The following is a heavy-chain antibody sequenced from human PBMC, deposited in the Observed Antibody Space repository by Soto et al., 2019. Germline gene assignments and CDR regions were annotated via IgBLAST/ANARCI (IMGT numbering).Heavy chain of an antibody. CDR1: GYTFTSYD. D-gene: IGHD6-19*01. J-gene: IGHJ4*02. Sequence: QVQLVQSGAEVKKPGASVKVSCKASGYTFTSYDINWVRQATGQGLEWMGWMNPNSGNTGYAQKFQGRVTMXXNXSXNTAYMELSSLRSEDTAVYYCARASGYSSGWFSGDYWGQGTLVTVSS. CDR3: ARASGYSSGWFSGDY. V-gene: IGHV1-8*01. CDR2: MNPNSGNT.